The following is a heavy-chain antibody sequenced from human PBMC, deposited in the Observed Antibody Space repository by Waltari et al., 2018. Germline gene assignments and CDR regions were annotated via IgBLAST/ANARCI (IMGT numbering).Heavy chain of an antibody. J-gene: IGHJ4*02. CDR1: GYTCTDFY. V-gene: IGHV1-2*04. D-gene: IGHD3-10*01. CDR2: IHPNSGDT. CDR3: ARGAAGHADY. Sequence: QVQLVQAGAEVKKPGAPVKVSCETSGYTCTDFYIHWVRQAPGQGLEWMGWIHPNSGDTNYAQKFQGWVTMTRDTSISTAFMELTSDDTAVYFCARGAAGHADYWGQGTLVTVSS.